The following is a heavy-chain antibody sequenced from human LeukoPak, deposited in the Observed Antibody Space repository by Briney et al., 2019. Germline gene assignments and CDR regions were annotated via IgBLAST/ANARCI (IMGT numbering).Heavy chain of an antibody. J-gene: IGHJ6*02. V-gene: IGHV3-7*01. CDR2: IKQDGSEK. CDR3: ARDMAAAVLDYYYYGMDV. CDR1: GFTFSSYW. D-gene: IGHD6-13*01. Sequence: PGGSLRLSCAASGFTFSSYWMSWVRKAPGKGLEWVANIKQDGSEKYYVDSVKGRFTISRDNAKNSLYLQMNSLRAEDTAVYYCARDMAAAVLDYYYYGMDVWGQGTTVTVSS.